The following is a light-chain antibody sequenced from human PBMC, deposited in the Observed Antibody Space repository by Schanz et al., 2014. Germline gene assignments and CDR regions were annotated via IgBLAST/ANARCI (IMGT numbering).Light chain of an antibody. CDR3: SSNGGVNIYV. V-gene: IGLV2-8*01. Sequence: QSALTQPASVSGSPGQSITISCTGTASDVGGYNYVSWYQQYPGKAPKLLIYEVTKRPSGVPDRFSGSKSGNTASLTVSGLQAEDEADYYCSSNGGVNIYVFGTGTKLTVL. J-gene: IGLJ1*01. CDR1: ASDVGGYNY. CDR2: EVT.